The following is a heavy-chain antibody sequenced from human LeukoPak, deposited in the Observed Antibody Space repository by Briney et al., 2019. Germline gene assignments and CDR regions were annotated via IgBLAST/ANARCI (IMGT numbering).Heavy chain of an antibody. CDR3: ANGNWQQPLDY. CDR2: ISDSGGST. J-gene: IGHJ4*02. V-gene: IGHV3-23*01. D-gene: IGHD6-13*01. Sequence: GGSLRLSCAASGFPFSSYAMSWVRQAPGEGLEWVSGISDSGGSTYYADSVKGRFTISRDNSKNTLYLQMNSLRAEDTAVYYCANGNWQQPLDYWGQGTLVTVSS. CDR1: GFPFSSYA.